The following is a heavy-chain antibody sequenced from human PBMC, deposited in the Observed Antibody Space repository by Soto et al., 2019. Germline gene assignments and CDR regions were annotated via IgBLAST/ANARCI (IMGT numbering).Heavy chain of an antibody. CDR3: ARSTIAIRRFLSPIDF. D-gene: IGHD1-26*01. J-gene: IGHJ4*02. CDR2: IYYSGST. V-gene: IGHV4-39*01. CDR1: GDSINSSSNY. Sequence: SETLSLTCTVSGDSINSSSNYWGWIRQPPGKGLEWIGSIYYSGSTYYNPSLKSRVTISVDTSKNQFSLKLSSVTAADTAVYYCARSTIAIRRFLSPIDFWGPGTLGTGFS.